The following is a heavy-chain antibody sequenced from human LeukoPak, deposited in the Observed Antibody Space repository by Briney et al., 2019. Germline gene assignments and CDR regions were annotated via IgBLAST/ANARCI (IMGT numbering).Heavy chain of an antibody. D-gene: IGHD3-22*01. CDR2: MNPNSGNT. V-gene: IGHV1-8*01. CDR3: ARGVGYYYDSSGYRLFDY. Sequence: GASVKVSCKASGYTFTSYDINWVRQATGQGLEWMGWMNPNSGNTGYAQKFQGRVTMTRNTSISTAYMELSSLRSEDTAVYYCARGVGYYYDSSGYRLFDYWGQGTLVTVPS. CDR1: GYTFTSYD. J-gene: IGHJ4*02.